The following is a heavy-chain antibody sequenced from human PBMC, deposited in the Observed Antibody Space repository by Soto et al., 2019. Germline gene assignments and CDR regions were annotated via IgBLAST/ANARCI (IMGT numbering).Heavy chain of an antibody. CDR2: ISPDDGNT. J-gene: IGHJ4*02. CDR1: GYTFSSYT. Sequence: ASVKVSCKTSGYTFSSYTIAWVRQAPGQGLEWLGWISPDDGNTEYEQKFQGRVTMTADTLTNNAYMELRSLKYDDTAVYYCARVEAPFGESLHRGQGPPVTVSS. V-gene: IGHV1-18*01. D-gene: IGHD3-10*01. CDR3: ARVEAPFGESLH.